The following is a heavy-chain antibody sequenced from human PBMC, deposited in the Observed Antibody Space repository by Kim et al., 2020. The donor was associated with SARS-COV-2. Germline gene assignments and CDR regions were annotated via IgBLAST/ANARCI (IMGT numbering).Heavy chain of an antibody. J-gene: IGHJ4*02. CDR1: GFTFSSDS. V-gene: IGHV3-21*01. CDR3: AREYSSSWAHYFDY. CDR2: ITSSSSYI. Sequence: GGSLRLSCAASGFTFSSDSMNWVRQAPGKGLEWVSSITSSSSYIYYVDSVKGRFTISRDNAKNSLYLQMNSLRAEDTAVYYCAREYSSSWAHYFDYWGQGTLVTVSS. D-gene: IGHD6-13*01.